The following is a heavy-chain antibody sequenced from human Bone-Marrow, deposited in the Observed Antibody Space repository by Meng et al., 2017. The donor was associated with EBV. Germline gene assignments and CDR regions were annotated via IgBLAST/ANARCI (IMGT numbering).Heavy chain of an antibody. D-gene: IGHD2/OR15-2a*01. V-gene: IGHV2-5*02. CDR2: IYWDDGE. CDR3: VYSTVRKILRRHFFDS. J-gene: IGHJ5*01. Sequence: QNPLQESGPPRVNPPQPPTLTCTLSGFSFSTRGVSVGWIRQPPGKALEWLGLIYWDDGEAYNPSLKTGLTITKDTSKEQVVLTMTNVDPVDTATYYCVYSTVRKILRRHFFDSWGQGTLVTVSS. CDR1: GFSFSTRGVS.